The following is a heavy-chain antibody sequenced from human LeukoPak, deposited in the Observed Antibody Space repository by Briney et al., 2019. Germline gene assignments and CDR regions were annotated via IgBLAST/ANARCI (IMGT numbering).Heavy chain of an antibody. CDR1: GVSISSFY. V-gene: IGHV4-4*07. Sequence: HPSETLSLTCTVSGVSISSFYWSWIRQPAGKGLEWIGRIYTSGSTNYNPSLKSRVTMSVDTSKNQFSLNLSSVTAADTAVYYCARDSATYGSGSYYLPHYYGMDVRGQGTTVTVSS. CDR2: IYTSGST. CDR3: ARDSATYGSGSYYLPHYYGMDV. J-gene: IGHJ6*02. D-gene: IGHD3-10*01.